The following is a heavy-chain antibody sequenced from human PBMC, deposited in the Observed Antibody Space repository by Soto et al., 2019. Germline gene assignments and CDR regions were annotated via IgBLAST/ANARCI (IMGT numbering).Heavy chain of an antibody. Sequence: SETLSLTCAVSSGSISSSNWWSWVRQPPGKGLEWIGEIYHSGSTNYNPSLKSRVTISVDKSKNQFSLKLSSVTAADTAVYYCARARYGDYSLDYFDYWSNGTPVIFPS. CDR2: IYHSGST. CDR1: SGSISSSNW. V-gene: IGHV4-4*02. CDR3: ARARYGDYSLDYFDY. J-gene: IGHJ4*01. D-gene: IGHD4-17*01.